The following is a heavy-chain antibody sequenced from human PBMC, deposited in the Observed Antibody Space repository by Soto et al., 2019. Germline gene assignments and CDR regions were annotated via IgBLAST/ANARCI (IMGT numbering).Heavy chain of an antibody. Sequence: PSETLSLTCTVSGGSISSSSYYWVWIRQPPGKVLEWIGSIYYSGSTYYNPSLKSRVTISVDTSKNQFSLKLSSVTAADTAVYYCASYLHDYYYGSGSPPGMDVWGQGTTVTVSS. CDR3: ASYLHDYYYGSGSPPGMDV. J-gene: IGHJ6*02. D-gene: IGHD3-10*01. CDR1: GGSISSSSYY. V-gene: IGHV4-39*01. CDR2: IYYSGST.